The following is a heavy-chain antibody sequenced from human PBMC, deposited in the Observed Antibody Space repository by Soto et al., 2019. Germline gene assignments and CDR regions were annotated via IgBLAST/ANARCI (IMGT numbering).Heavy chain of an antibody. D-gene: IGHD3-9*01. CDR2: IYYSGST. CDR3: ARGLTYYDILTGYSLPLDV. V-gene: IGHV4-30-4*01. J-gene: IGHJ6*02. Sequence: PSETLSLTCTVSGGSISSGDYYWSWIRQPPGKGLEWIGYIYYSGSTYYNPSLKSRVTISVDTSKNQFSLKLSSVTAADTAVYYCARGLTYYDILTGYSLPLDVWGQGTTVTVSS. CDR1: GGSISSGDYY.